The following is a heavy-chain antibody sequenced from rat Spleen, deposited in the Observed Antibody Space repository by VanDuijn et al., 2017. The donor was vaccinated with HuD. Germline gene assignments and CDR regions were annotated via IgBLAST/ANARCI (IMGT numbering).Heavy chain of an antibody. CDR3: ARHELPGYNWFAY. CDR2: ISYDGSST. CDR1: GFTFNYYW. V-gene: IGHV5-31*01. Sequence: EVQLVESGGGLVQPGRSLKLSCVTSGFTFNYYWMTWIRQAPGKGLEWVASISYDGSSTYYRDSVKGRFTISRDNAKSTLYLQMDSLRSEDTATYYCARHELPGYNWFAYWGQGTLVTVSS. J-gene: IGHJ3*01. D-gene: IGHD1-4*01.